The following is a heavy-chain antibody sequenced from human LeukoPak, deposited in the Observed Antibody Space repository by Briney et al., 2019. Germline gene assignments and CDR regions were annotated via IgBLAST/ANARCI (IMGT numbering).Heavy chain of an antibody. CDR2: INHSGST. CDR3: ARDDSGPSGSYYQDAFDI. V-gene: IGHV4-34*01. J-gene: IGHJ3*02. D-gene: IGHD3-10*01. Sequence: SETLSLTCAVYGGSFSGYYWSWIRQPPGKGLEWIGEINHSGSTNYNPSLKSRVTISVDTSKNQFSLKLSSVTAADTAVYYCARDDSGPSGSYYQDAFDIWGQGTMVTVSS. CDR1: GGSFSGYY.